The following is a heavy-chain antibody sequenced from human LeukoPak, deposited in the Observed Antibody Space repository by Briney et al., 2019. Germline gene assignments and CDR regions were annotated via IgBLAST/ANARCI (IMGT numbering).Heavy chain of an antibody. Sequence: SETLSLTCTVSGGSISSSSYYWSWIRQPPGKGLEWIGYIYYSGSTNYNPSLKSRVTISVDTSKNQFSLKLSSVTAADTAVYYCARVTKEVVNLWDYYYYMDVWGKGTTVTISS. CDR1: GGSISSSSYY. J-gene: IGHJ6*03. V-gene: IGHV4-61*01. CDR2: IYYSGST. CDR3: ARVTKEVVNLWDYYYYMDV. D-gene: IGHD3-22*01.